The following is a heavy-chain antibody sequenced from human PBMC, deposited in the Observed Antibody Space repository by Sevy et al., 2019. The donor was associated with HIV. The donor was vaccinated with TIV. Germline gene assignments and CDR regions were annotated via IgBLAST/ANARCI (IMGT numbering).Heavy chain of an antibody. V-gene: IGHV1-69*06. Sequence: ASVKVSCKASGGTFSSYAISWVRQAPGQGLEWMGGIIPIFGTANYAQKFQGRVTITADKSTSTAYMELSSLSSEDTAVYYCARGGVWFGELLPEPYYYYYYMDVWGKGTTVTVSS. CDR2: IIPIFGTA. CDR3: ARGGVWFGELLPEPYYYYYYMDV. J-gene: IGHJ6*03. CDR1: GGTFSSYA. D-gene: IGHD3-10*01.